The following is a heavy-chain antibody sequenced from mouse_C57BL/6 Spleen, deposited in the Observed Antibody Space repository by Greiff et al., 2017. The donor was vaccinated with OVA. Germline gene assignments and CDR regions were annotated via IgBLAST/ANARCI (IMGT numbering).Heavy chain of an antibody. CDR1: GFTFSSYT. CDR3: ARHEGRGAMDY. Sequence: EVKPVESGGGLVKPGGSLKLSCAASGFTFSSYTMSWVRQTPEKRLEWVATISGGGGNTYYPDSVKGRFTISRDNAKNTLYLQMSSLRSEDTALYYCARHEGRGAMDYWGQGTSVTVSS. J-gene: IGHJ4*01. V-gene: IGHV5-9*01. CDR2: ISGGGGNT.